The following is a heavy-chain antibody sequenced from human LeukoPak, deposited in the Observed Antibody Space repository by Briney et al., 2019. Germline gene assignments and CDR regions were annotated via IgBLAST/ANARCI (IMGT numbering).Heavy chain of an antibody. CDR3: ARDHWGIVENGYDYFYYDMDV. Sequence: ASVKVSCKASGGSFSTSGFSWVRQAPGQGLEWMGGVIPIYGTPSYAQKFQGRVTITTDVSTSTAYMELSSLRSEDTAVYYCARDHWGIVENGYDYFYYDMDVWGQGTTVTVSS. CDR1: GGSFSTSG. D-gene: IGHD7-27*01. V-gene: IGHV1-69*05. J-gene: IGHJ6*02. CDR2: VIPIYGTP.